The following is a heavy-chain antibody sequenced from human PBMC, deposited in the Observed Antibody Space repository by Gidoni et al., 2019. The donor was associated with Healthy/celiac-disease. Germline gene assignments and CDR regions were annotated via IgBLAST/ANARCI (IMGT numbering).Heavy chain of an antibody. CDR3: ARGRWGIAAAGTLYFQH. CDR2: INHSGST. Sequence: QVQLQQWGAGLLKPSETLSLTCAVYGGSFSGYYWSWIRQPPGKGLEWIGEINHSGSTNYNPSLKSRVTISVDTSKNQFSLKLSSVTAADTAVYYSARGRWGIAAAGTLYFQHWGQGTLVTVSS. D-gene: IGHD6-13*01. CDR1: GGSFSGYY. V-gene: IGHV4-34*01. J-gene: IGHJ1*01.